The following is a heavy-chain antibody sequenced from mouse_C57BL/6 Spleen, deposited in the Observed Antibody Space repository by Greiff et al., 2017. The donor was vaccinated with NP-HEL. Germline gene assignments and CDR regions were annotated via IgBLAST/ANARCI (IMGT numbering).Heavy chain of an antibody. CDR1: GFTFSSYA. D-gene: IGHD3-1*01. CDR2: ISDGGSYT. V-gene: IGHV5-4*01. Sequence: EVKLVESGGGLVKPGGSLKLSCAASGFTFSSYAMSWVRQTPEKRLEWVATISDGGSYTYYPDNVKGRFTISRDNAKNNLYLQMSHLKSEDTAMYYCARDGANFHWYFDVWGTGTTVTVSS. CDR3: ARDGANFHWYFDV. J-gene: IGHJ1*03.